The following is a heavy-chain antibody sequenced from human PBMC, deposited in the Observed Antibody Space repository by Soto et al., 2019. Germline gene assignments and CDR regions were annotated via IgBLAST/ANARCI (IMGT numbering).Heavy chain of an antibody. CDR3: VRAAWQQSSGDV. V-gene: IGHV1-18*03. CDR2: ISADNDNG. J-gene: IGHJ4*02. Sequence: DSVKVSCKASGYTFVSHGISWVRQAPGQVFEWMGWISADNDNGNSAQKFQDRVTMTIETSTNTAYMELRNLTSDAMALYYCVRAAWQQSSGDVWGQGTLVTVSS. D-gene: IGHD2-21*01. CDR1: GYTFVSHG.